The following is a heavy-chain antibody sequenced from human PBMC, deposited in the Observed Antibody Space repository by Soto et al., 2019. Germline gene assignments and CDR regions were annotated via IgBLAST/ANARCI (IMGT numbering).Heavy chain of an antibody. V-gene: IGHV3-33*01. D-gene: IGHD6-19*01. CDR3: ARDDSSGWYGRGGMDV. CDR2: IWYEGRNK. Sequence: QVQLVESGGGVVQPGRSLRLSCAASGFTFSSYGMHWVRQAPGKGLGRVAVIWYEGRNKYNADSVKGRFTISRDNSKNTLYLQMNSLRAEDTAVYYCARDDSSGWYGRGGMDVWGQGTTVTVSS. CDR1: GFTFSSYG. J-gene: IGHJ6*02.